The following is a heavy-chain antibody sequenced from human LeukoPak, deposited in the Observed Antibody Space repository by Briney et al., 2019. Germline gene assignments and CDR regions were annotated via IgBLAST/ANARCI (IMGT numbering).Heavy chain of an antibody. J-gene: IGHJ4*02. CDR1: GDSISSFY. Sequence: SETLSLTCTVSGDSISSFYWSWIRQAAGKGLEWIGRMYSSGSTNYNPSLESRVIMSIDTSKSQFSLTLSSVTAADTAVYFCAKERVGSGGGSRCWYFEYWGQGSLLIVSS. D-gene: IGHD2-15*01. V-gene: IGHV4-4*07. CDR2: MYSSGST. CDR3: AKERVGSGGGSRCWYFEY.